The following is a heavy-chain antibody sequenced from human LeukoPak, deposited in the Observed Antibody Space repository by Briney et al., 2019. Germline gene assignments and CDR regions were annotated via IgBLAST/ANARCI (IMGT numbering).Heavy chain of an antibody. Sequence: GGSLRLSCAASGFTVSNNYMSWVRQAPGKGLEWVSIIYTGGSTDYVDSVKGRFTISRDNSKNTLYLQISSLRADDTAVYYCARDVDGGPFDCWGQGTLVTVSS. CDR1: GFTVSNNY. V-gene: IGHV3-53*01. CDR2: IYTGGST. J-gene: IGHJ4*02. D-gene: IGHD3-10*01. CDR3: ARDVDGGPFDC.